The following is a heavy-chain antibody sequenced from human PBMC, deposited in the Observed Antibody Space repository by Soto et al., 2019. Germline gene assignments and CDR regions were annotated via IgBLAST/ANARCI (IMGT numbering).Heavy chain of an antibody. CDR1: GGSISSNY. J-gene: IGHJ4*02. D-gene: IGHD6-13*01. CDR2: VYNSGST. V-gene: IGHV4-59*01. Sequence: KSSETLSLTCTVSGGSISSNYWTWIRQPPGKGLEWIGYVYNSGSTKYNPYLKSRVTISEDTSKSQFSLKVNSMTAADTAVYYCARYRREAVAGYTLDNWGQGILVTVSS. CDR3: ARYRREAVAGYTLDN.